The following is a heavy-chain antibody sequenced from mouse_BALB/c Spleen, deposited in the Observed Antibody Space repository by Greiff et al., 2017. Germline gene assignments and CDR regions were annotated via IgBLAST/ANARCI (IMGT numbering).Heavy chain of an antibody. CDR2: ISNGGGST. J-gene: IGHJ1*01. CDR3: ARQYYGSSRYWYFDV. CDR1: GFTFSSYT. Sequence: EVMLVESGGGLVQPGGSLKLSCAASGFTFSSYTMSWVRQTPETRLEWVAYISNGGGSTYYPDTVKGRFTIARDNAKNTLYLQMSSLKSEDTAMYYCARQYYGSSRYWYFDVWGAGTTVTVSS. D-gene: IGHD1-1*01. V-gene: IGHV5-12-2*01.